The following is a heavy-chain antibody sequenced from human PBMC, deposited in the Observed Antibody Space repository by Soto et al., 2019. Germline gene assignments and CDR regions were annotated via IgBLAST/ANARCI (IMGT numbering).Heavy chain of an antibody. D-gene: IGHD6-13*01. CDR1: GYTFTSYY. V-gene: IGHV1-18*04. CDR2: INPNNGNT. Sequence: ASVKVSCKASGYTFTSYYMHWVRQAPGQGLEWMGMINPNNGNTNYAQKLQGRVTMTTDTSTSTAYMELRSLRSDDTAVYYCARDFPSTYSSSWYWFWFDPWGQGTLVTVSS. J-gene: IGHJ5*02. CDR3: ARDFPSTYSSSWYWFWFDP.